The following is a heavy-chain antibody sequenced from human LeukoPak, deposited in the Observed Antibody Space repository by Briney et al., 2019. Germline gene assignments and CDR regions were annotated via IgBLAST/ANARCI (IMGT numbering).Heavy chain of an antibody. Sequence: GESLRLSCAASGFTFSSFGMHWVRQAPGKGLEWVAVIWSDGTTKFYADSVKGRFTISRDNSENTLYLQMNSLRAEDTAVYFCARGPQSAAAGIFDYWGQGTLVTVSS. D-gene: IGHD6-13*01. CDR1: GFTFSSFG. CDR2: IWSDGTTK. J-gene: IGHJ4*02. CDR3: ARGPQSAAAGIFDY. V-gene: IGHV3-33*01.